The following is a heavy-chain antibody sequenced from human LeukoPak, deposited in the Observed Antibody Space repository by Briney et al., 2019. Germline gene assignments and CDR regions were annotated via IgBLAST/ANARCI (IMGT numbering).Heavy chain of an antibody. V-gene: IGHV1-46*01. CDR2: INPSGGST. CDR3: ASHYDFWSGYPFYYYYMDV. Sequence: ASVKVSCKASGYTFTSYYMHWMRQAPGQGLEWMGIINPSGGSTSYAQKFQGRVTMTRDTSTSTVYMELSSLRSEDTAVYYCASHYDFWSGYPFYYYYMDVWGKGTTVTVSS. D-gene: IGHD3-3*01. CDR1: GYTFTSYY. J-gene: IGHJ6*03.